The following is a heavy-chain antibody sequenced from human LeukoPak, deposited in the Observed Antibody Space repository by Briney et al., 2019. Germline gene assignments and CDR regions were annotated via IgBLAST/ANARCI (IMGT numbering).Heavy chain of an antibody. J-gene: IGHJ6*03. Sequence: SETLSLTCTVPGGSISSYYWSWIRQPPGKGLEWIGYIYYSGSTNYNPSLKSRVTISVDTSKNQFSLKLSSVTAADTAVYYCASLWAAAGTWDYYYYMDVWGKGTTVTVSS. CDR3: ASLWAAAGTWDYYYYMDV. CDR1: GGSISSYY. CDR2: IYYSGST. D-gene: IGHD6-13*01. V-gene: IGHV4-59*01.